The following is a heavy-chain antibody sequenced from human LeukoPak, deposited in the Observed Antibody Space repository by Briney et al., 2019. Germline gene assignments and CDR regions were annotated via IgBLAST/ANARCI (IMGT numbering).Heavy chain of an antibody. D-gene: IGHD2-8*01. J-gene: IGHJ4*02. CDR1: GFTFSSYA. Sequence: GGSLRLSCAASGFTFSSYAMSWVRQAPGKGLEWIAYITTTGDRIQYADSVKGRFTISRDNTKNSLYLQLNSLRADDTAIYYCVRDTKDYWGQGTLVTVSS. V-gene: IGHV3-48*03. CDR2: ITTTGDRI. CDR3: VRDTKDY.